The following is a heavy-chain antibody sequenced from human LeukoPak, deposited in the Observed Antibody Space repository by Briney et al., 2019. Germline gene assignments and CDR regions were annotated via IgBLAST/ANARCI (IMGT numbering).Heavy chain of an antibody. V-gene: IGHV1-46*01. CDR2: INPSGGST. J-gene: IGHJ4*02. CDR3: ASAYYYDSSGPTKFDY. CDR1: GYTFTSYY. D-gene: IGHD3-22*01. Sequence: ASVKVSCKESGYTFTSYYTHSVRQAPGQGLEWMGIINPSGGSTSYAQKFQGRVTMTRDTSTSTVYMELSSLRSEDTAVYYCASAYYYDSSGPTKFDYWGQGTLVTVSS.